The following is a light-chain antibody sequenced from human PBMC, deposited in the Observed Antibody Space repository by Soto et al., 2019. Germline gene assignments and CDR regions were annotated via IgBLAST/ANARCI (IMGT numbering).Light chain of an antibody. CDR2: AAS. CDR1: QGVRND. Sequence: AIQMTQSPSSLSASVGDRVTITCRSSQGVRNDLGWYQQKPGKAPKLLISAASILQTGVSSRFSGSGSGTNYPLTISSLQPEDFATYFCLQNFNYPRTFGQGTKVAIK. V-gene: IGKV1-6*01. J-gene: IGKJ1*01. CDR3: LQNFNYPRT.